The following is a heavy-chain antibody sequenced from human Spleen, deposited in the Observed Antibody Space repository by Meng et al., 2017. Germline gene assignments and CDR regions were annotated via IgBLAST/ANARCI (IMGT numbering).Heavy chain of an antibody. Sequence: PRSRLGLVTPSETLSLTCTVSGGSISSSSYYWGWIRQPPGKGLEWIGSIYYSGSTYYNPSLKSRVTISVDTSKNQFSLKLSSVTAADTAVYYCARGGRGYSYGVPWYFDLWGRGTLVTVSS. CDR2: IYYSGST. CDR3: ARGGRGYSYGVPWYFDL. D-gene: IGHD5-18*01. V-gene: IGHV4-39*07. J-gene: IGHJ2*01. CDR1: GGSISSSSYY.